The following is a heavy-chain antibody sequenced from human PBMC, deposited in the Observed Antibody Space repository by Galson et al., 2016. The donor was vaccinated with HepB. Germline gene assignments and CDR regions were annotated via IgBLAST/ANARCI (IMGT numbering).Heavy chain of an antibody. J-gene: IGHJ4*02. Sequence: SETLSLTCTVSGGSISSSHYYCGWIRQPPGKGLEWIGNVYYSGSTYYNPSLKSRVTISVDTSKNQFSLKLSSVTAADTAVYYCARYPSGYRPNFDYWGQGTLVTVSS. CDR1: GGSISSSHYY. V-gene: IGHV4-39*01. CDR2: VYYSGST. CDR3: ARYPSGYRPNFDY. D-gene: IGHD3-22*01.